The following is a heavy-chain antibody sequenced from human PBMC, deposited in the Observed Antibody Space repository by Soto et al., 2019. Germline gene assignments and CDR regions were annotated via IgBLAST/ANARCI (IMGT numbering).Heavy chain of an antibody. Sequence: EVQVSESGGGLVQPGGSLRLSCATSGFTFSHYPMNWVRQAPGKGLEWVSGISAGGDRTYYADSVKGRFTIFRDKSNNSVSLQMNSLRVEDTAVYYCGRGVWGQGTLVTVSS. CDR3: GRGV. CDR1: GFTFSHYP. V-gene: IGHV3-23*01. D-gene: IGHD3-10*01. J-gene: IGHJ4*02. CDR2: ISAGGDRT.